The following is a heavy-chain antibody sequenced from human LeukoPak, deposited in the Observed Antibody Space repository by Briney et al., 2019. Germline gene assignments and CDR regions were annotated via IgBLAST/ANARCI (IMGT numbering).Heavy chain of an antibody. V-gene: IGHV3-23*01. CDR3: AKSIVVVPAAQRY. CDR1: GFTFSSYA. CDR2: ISGSGGST. D-gene: IGHD2-2*01. J-gene: IGHJ4*02. Sequence: GGSLRLSCAASGFTFSSYAMSWVRQAPGKGLEWVSAISGSGGSTYYADSVKGRFTISRDNSKDTLYLQMNSLRAEDTAVYYCAKSIVVVPAAQRYWGQGTLVTVSS.